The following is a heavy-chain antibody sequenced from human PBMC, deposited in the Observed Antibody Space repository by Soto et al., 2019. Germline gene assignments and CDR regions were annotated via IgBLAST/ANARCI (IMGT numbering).Heavy chain of an antibody. CDR3: ARRYGASSDY. Sequence: SETLSLTCPVSGGSISSFYWSWIRQPPGKGLEWIGCIYYSGSTNYNPSLKSRVTISVDTSKNQFSLKLSSVTAADTAVYYCARRYGASSDYWGQGTLVTVSS. CDR2: IYYSGST. CDR1: GGSISSFY. D-gene: IGHD4-17*01. J-gene: IGHJ4*02. V-gene: IGHV4-59*01.